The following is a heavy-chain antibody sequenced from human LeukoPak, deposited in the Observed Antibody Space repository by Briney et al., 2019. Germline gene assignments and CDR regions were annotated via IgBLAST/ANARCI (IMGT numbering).Heavy chain of an antibody. J-gene: IGHJ5*02. D-gene: IGHD5-12*01. CDR3: ARDAGNSGYGCDL. V-gene: IGHV3-11*04. CDR2: ISSGDNTI. CDR1: GFTFSDYY. Sequence: PGGSLRLSCAASGFTFSDYYMSWIRQAPGKGLEWVSYISSGDNTIYYADSVKGRFTISRDNAKNSLYLQMNSLRAEDTAMYYCARDAGNSGYGCDLWGQGTLVTVSS.